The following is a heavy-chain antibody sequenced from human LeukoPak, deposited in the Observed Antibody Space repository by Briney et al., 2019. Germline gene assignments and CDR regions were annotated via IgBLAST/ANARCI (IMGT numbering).Heavy chain of an antibody. CDR3: ARHDGEYSSSSDAFDI. CDR2: IYHSGST. CDR1: GYSISSGYY. V-gene: IGHV4-38-2*02. Sequence: SETLSLTCSVSGYSISSGYYWGWIRQPPGKGLEWIGSIYHSGSTHYNPSLKSRVTISVDTSKNQFSLKLSSVTAADTAVYYCARHDGEYSSSSDAFDIWGQGTMVTVSS. J-gene: IGHJ3*02. D-gene: IGHD6-6*01.